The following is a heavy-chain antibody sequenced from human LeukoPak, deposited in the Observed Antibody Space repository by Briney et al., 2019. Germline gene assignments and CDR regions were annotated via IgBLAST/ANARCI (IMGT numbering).Heavy chain of an antibody. V-gene: IGHV1-2*02. CDR1: GYTFTGYY. J-gene: IGHJ6*03. CDR3: ASTHPNYYDSSGYYYGHYYYMDV. CDR2: INPNSGGT. D-gene: IGHD3-22*01. Sequence: GASVKVSCKASGYTFTGYYMHWVRQAPGQGLEWMGWINPNSGGTNYAQKFQGRVTMTRDTSISTAYMELSRLRSDDTAVYYCASTHPNYYDSSGYYYGHYYYMDVWGKGTTVTVSS.